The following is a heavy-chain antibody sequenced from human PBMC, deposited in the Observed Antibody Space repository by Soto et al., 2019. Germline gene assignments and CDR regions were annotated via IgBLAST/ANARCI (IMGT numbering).Heavy chain of an antibody. D-gene: IGHD2-2*02. Sequence: ALVKVSCKASGGTFSSYAISWVRQAPGQGLEWMGGIIPIFGTANYAQKFQGRVTITADESTSTAYMELSSLRSEDTAVYYCARDRGYCSSTSCYTAYYYYGMDVWGQGTTVTVSS. J-gene: IGHJ6*02. CDR3: ARDRGYCSSTSCYTAYYYYGMDV. V-gene: IGHV1-69*13. CDR1: GGTFSSYA. CDR2: IIPIFGTA.